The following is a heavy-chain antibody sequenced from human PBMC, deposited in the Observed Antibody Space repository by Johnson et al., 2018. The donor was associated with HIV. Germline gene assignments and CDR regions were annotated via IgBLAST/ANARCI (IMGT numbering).Heavy chain of an antibody. V-gene: IGHV3-30*04. J-gene: IGHJ3*02. CDR2: ISYDGSEK. CDR1: GFTFSSYA. Sequence: QVQLVESGGGVVQPGRSLRLSCAASGFTFSSYAMHWVRQAPGKGLEWVAVISYDGSEKYFADSVKGRFTISRDSSKNTLYLQMNSLRAEDTAVYYCAKDQYRKLTTVAGIWGQGTMVTVSS. D-gene: IGHD4-17*01. CDR3: AKDQYRKLTTVAGI.